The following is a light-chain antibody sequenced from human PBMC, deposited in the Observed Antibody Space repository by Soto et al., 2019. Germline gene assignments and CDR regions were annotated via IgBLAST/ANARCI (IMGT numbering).Light chain of an antibody. CDR3: QQRSNWQFT. J-gene: IGKJ3*01. CDR2: DAS. V-gene: IGKV3-11*01. Sequence: EIVLTQSPATLSLSPGERATLSCRARQSVSSYLAWYQQKPGQAPRLLIYDASNRATGIPARFSGSGSGTDFTLTIRSLEPEDFAVYCCQQRSNWQFTFGPGTKVDI. CDR1: QSVSSY.